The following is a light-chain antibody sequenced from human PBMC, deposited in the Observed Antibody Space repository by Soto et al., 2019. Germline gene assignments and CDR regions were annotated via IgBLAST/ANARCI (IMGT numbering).Light chain of an antibody. CDR1: SSDVGGYHY. V-gene: IGLV2-11*01. Sequence: QSALTQPRSVSGSPGQSVTLSCTGTSSDVGGYHYVSWYQHHPGKAPKIIIYDVNKRPSGVPDRFSGSKSGNTASLTISGLQTEDGADYYCCSYAGSYPLVFGGGPKLTVL. CDR3: CSYAGSYPLV. J-gene: IGLJ2*01. CDR2: DVN.